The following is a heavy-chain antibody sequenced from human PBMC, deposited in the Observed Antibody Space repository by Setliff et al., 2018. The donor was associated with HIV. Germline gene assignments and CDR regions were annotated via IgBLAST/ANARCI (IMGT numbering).Heavy chain of an antibody. CDR2: MNPKSGNT. Sequence: ASVKVSCKASGYNFTSHDINWVRQAPGQGLEWMGWMNPKSGNTGYARKFQGRVTMTRKTSISTAYMELKSLRSEDTAVYYCARDHHSGRGSNFPWYSDLWGRGTLVTVSS. V-gene: IGHV1-8*01. J-gene: IGHJ2*01. CDR3: ARDHHSGRGSNFPWYSDL. D-gene: IGHD1-26*01. CDR1: GYNFTSHD.